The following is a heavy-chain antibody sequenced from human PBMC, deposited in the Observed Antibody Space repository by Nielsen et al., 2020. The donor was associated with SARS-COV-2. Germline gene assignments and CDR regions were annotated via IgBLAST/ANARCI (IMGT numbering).Heavy chain of an antibody. CDR2: IYYSGST. Sequence: SETLSLTCTVSGGSISSSSYYWSWIRQPPGKGLEWIGYIYYSGSTNYNPSLKSRVTISVDTSKNQFSLKLSSVTAADTAVYYCARSAFLDGYNPYYYYYYGMDVWGQGTTVTVSS. CDR1: GGSISSSSYY. V-gene: IGHV4-61*01. D-gene: IGHD5-24*01. CDR3: ARSAFLDGYNPYYYYYYGMDV. J-gene: IGHJ6*02.